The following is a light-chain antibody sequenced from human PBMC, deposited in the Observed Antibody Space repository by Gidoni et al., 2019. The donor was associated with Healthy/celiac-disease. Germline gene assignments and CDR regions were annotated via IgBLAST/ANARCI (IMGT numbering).Light chain of an antibody. CDR2: GAS. CDR3: QQYGSSPRYT. CDR1: QSVSSSY. J-gene: IGKJ2*01. V-gene: IGKV3-20*01. Sequence: EIVLTQSPGTLSLSPGESATLSCRASQSVSSSYLAWYQQKPGQAPRLLIYGASSRATGIPDRFSGSGSGADFTLTISRLEPEDFAVYYCQQYGSSPRYTFGQXTKLEIK.